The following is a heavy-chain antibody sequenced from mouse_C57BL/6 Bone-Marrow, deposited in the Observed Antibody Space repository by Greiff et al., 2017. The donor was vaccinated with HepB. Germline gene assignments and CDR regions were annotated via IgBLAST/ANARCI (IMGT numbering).Heavy chain of an antibody. CDR1: GYTFTSYW. V-gene: IGHV1-74*01. CDR3: ASGLRRWYFDV. D-gene: IGHD2-4*01. Sequence: QVQLQQPGAELVKPGASVKVSCKASGYTFTSYWMHWVKQRPGQGLEWIGRIHPSDSDTNYNQKFKGKATLTVDKSSSTAYMQLSSLTSEDSAVYYCASGLRRWYFDVWGTGTTVTVSS. CDR2: IHPSDSDT. J-gene: IGHJ1*03.